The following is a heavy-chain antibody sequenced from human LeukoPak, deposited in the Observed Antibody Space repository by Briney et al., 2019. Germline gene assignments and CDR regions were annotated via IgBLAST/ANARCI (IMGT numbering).Heavy chain of an antibody. CDR1: GYTFTGYY. CDR3: ARTPRRGYGMDV. V-gene: IGHV1-2*02. Sequence: ASVKVSCKASGYTFTGYYMHWVRQAPGQGLEWMGWINPNSGGTNYAQKFQGRATMTRDTSISTAYMELSRLRSDDTAVYYCARTPRRGYGMDVRGQGTTVTVSS. CDR2: INPNSGGT. J-gene: IGHJ6*02.